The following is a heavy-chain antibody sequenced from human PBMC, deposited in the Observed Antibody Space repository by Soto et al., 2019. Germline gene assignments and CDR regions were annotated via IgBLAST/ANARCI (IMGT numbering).Heavy chain of an antibody. Sequence: SLRLSCAASGFTFSSYGMHWVRQAPGKGQEWVAVISYDGSNKYYADSVKGRFTISRDNSKNTLYLQMNSLRAEDTAVYYCAKETDYYYVSSILPDTAFDIWGQETMVTVSS. V-gene: IGHV3-30*18. J-gene: IGHJ3*02. CDR1: GFTFSSYG. CDR2: ISYDGSNK. CDR3: AKETDYYYVSSILPDTAFDI. D-gene: IGHD3-22*01.